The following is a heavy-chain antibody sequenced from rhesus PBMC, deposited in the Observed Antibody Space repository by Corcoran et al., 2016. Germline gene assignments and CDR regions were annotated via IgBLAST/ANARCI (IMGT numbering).Heavy chain of an antibody. CDR1: GGSISDDYY. CDR3: ARDHLANPYYEDDYGYYYYGLDA. J-gene: IGHJ6*01. D-gene: IGHD3-9*01. V-gene: IGHV4-106*01. Sequence: QVQLQESGPGLVKPSETLSLTCAVSGGSISDDYYWSWIRQPPGKGLEWIGYIYGSGGGTNYNPFLRNLVTLAIDTSKNQFSLKLSSVTAADTAVYYCARDHLANPYYEDDYGYYYYGLDAWGQGVVVTVSS. CDR2: IYGSGGGT.